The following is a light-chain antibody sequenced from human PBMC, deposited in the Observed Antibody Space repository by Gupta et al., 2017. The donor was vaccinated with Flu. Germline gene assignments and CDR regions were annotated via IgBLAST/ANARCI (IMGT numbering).Light chain of an antibody. J-gene: IGLJ1*01. CDR1: NSNIGAGDD. CDR2: GNT. Sequence: VTISCTGSNSNIGAGDDVHWYQRLPGTAPKLLIYGNTNRHSGVPDRFSGSKSGTSASLTITGLQAEDEADYYCQSDDTSLGAYVFATGTKVTGL. V-gene: IGLV1-40*01. CDR3: QSDDTSLGAYV.